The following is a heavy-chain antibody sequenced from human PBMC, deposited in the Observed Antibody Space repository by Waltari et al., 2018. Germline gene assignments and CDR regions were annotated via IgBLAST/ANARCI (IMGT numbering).Heavy chain of an antibody. CDR2: IIPIFGTA. D-gene: IGHD6-6*01. V-gene: IGHV1-69*05. CDR3: SVDYSSSPYDAFDI. J-gene: IGHJ3*02. Sequence: QVQLVQSGAEVKKPGSSVKVSCKASGGTFSSYAISWVRQAPGQGLEWMGGIIPIFGTANSEQKFQGRVMITTDESTSTAYMELSILRSEETAMYYCSVDYSSSPYDAFDICGQGTRVTVSS. CDR1: GGTFSSYA.